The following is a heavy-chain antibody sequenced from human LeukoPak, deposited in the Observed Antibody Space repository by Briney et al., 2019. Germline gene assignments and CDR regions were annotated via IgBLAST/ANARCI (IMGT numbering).Heavy chain of an antibody. CDR3: ARDDFWSGYYNY. D-gene: IGHD3-3*01. Sequence: TETLSLTCAVSGGSISSSNWWSWVRQPPGKGLEWIGEIYHSGSTNYNPSLKSRVTISVDKSKNQFSLKLSSVTAADTAVYYCARDDFWSGYYNYWGQGTLVTVSS. V-gene: IGHV4-4*02. CDR1: GGSISSSNW. J-gene: IGHJ4*02. CDR2: IYHSGST.